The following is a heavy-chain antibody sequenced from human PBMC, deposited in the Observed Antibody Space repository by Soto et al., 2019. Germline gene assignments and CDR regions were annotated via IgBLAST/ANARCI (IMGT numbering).Heavy chain of an antibody. D-gene: IGHD7-27*01. CDR1: GGSFSGYY. Sequence: SETLSLTCAVYGGSFSGYYWSWLRQPPGKGLEWIGYIYYTGTTSYNPSLKSRVTMSVSTSNNQFSLRLNSVTAGDTPGYYSARSTGYLLSLDPLGPGSLVTVS. V-gene: IGHV4-34*10. CDR3: ARSTGYLLSLDP. J-gene: IGHJ5*02. CDR2: IYYTGTT.